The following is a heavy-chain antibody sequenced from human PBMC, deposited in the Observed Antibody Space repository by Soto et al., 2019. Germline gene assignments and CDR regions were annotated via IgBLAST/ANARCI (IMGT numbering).Heavy chain of an antibody. J-gene: IGHJ4*02. D-gene: IGHD3-22*01. V-gene: IGHV3-74*01. CDR2: INNDGSST. Sequence: GGSLRLSCAASGFTFSSYWMHWVRQAPGKGLVWVSRINNDGSSTSYADSVKGRFTISRDNAKNTLYLQMNSLRAEDTAVYYCARDPHYFYDSTGYYDYWGQGTLVTVSS. CDR1: GFTFSSYW. CDR3: ARDPHYFYDSTGYYDY.